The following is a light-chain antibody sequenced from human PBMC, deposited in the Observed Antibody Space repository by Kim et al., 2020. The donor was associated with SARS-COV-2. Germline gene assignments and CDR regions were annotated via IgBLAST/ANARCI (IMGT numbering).Light chain of an antibody. V-gene: IGLV2-14*02. CDR2: EGN. Sequence: QSALTQPASVSGSPGQSITISCTGSSSDVGTYSLVSWYQQHPGKAPKFIIYEGNKRPSGVSNRFSGSKSVNTASLTLSGLQTEDEADYYYASYTNKKAWIFGAGTQLTAL. CDR3: ASYTNKKAWI. J-gene: IGLJ3*02. CDR1: SSDVGTYSL.